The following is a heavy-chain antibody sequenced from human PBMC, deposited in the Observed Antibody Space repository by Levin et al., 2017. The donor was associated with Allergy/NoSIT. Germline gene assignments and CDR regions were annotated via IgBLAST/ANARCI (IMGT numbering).Heavy chain of an antibody. CDR1: GFSLTTDGMG. D-gene: IGHD2-2*01. Sequence: GSGPTLVKPTQTLTLTCTFSGFSLTTDGMGVGWIRQPPGKALEWLALIYWDDDKRYSPSLKSRLSITKDTSKNQVVLTMTNMDPVDTATYYCVKMPDFWGQGTLVTVSS. V-gene: IGHV2-5*02. CDR3: VKMPDF. CDR2: IYWDDDK. J-gene: IGHJ4*02.